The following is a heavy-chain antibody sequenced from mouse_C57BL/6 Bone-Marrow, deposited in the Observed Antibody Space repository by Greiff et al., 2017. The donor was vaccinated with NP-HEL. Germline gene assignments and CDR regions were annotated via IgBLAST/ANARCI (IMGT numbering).Heavy chain of an antibody. V-gene: IGHV1-64*01. J-gene: IGHJ4*01. CDR2: IHPNSGST. D-gene: IGHD2-1*01. CDR3: AGGNYDYYAMDY. Sequence: QVQLQQPGAELVKPGASVKLSCKASGYTFTSYWMHWVTQRPGQGLEWIGMIHPNSGSTNYNEKFKSKATLTVDKSSSTAYMQLSSLTSEDSAVYYCAGGNYDYYAMDYWGQGTSVTVSS. CDR1: GYTFTSYW.